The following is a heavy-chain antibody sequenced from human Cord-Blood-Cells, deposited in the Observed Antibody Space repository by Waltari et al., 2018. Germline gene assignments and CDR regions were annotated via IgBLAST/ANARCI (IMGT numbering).Heavy chain of an antibody. CDR2: INPKRGGT. CDR3: AREGGSGSYNWFDP. Sequence: QVQLVQSGAEVKKPGASVKVSCKASGYTFTGYYMHWVRQAPGQGLEWMGWINPKRGGTNYAQKFQGRVTMTRDTSISTAYMELSRLRSDDTAVYYCAREGGSGSYNWFDPWGQGTLVTVSS. CDR1: GYTFTGYY. J-gene: IGHJ5*02. V-gene: IGHV1-2*02. D-gene: IGHD1-26*01.